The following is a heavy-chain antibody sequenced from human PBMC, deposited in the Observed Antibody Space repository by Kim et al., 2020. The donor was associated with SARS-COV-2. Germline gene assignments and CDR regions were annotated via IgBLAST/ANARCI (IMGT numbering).Heavy chain of an antibody. Sequence: ADSGKGRFTISRDNAKNSLYLQMNSLRAEDTAVYYCARGYSYGYPIYFDYWGQGTLVTVSS. CDR3: ARGYSYGYPIYFDY. D-gene: IGHD5-18*01. J-gene: IGHJ4*02. V-gene: IGHV3-21*01.